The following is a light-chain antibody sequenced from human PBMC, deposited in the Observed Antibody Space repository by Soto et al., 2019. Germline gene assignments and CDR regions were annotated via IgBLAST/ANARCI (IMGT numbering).Light chain of an antibody. V-gene: IGKV3-15*01. CDR1: QSVSSN. CDR3: QQYHNWPPLT. J-gene: IGKJ4*01. CDR2: GAS. Sequence: EIVMTQSPATLSVSPGERATLSCSASQSVSSNLAWYQQKPGQAPRLLIYGASTRATGIPARFSGSGSGTEFTLTISSLQSEDFAVYYCQQYHNWPPLTFGGGTKVEIK.